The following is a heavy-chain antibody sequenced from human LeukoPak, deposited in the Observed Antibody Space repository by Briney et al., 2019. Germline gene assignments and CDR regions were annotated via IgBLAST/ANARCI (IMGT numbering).Heavy chain of an antibody. CDR2: IIPILGIA. V-gene: IGHV1-69*04. CDR1: GGTFSSYA. D-gene: IGHD3-10*01. Sequence: ASVKVSCKASGGTFSSYAISWVRQAPGQGLEWMGRIIPILGIANYAQKFQGRVTITADKSTSTAYMELSSLRSEDTAVYYCARGITMVRGVMDPYGIDVWGQGTTVTVSS. CDR3: ARGITMVRGVMDPYGIDV. J-gene: IGHJ6*02.